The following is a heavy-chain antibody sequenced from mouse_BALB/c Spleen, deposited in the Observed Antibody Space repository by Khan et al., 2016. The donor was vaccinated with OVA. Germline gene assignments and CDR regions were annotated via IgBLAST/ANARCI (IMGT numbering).Heavy chain of an antibody. CDR2: ITPRNGGT. Sequence: QVQLQQPGTELVKPGASVRLSCKASGYTFTSYHMYWVKQRPGQGLEWIGGITPRNGGTNFNEKFQSKATLTVDESSSTAYMHLSSLTSEDSAVYDCRRGGYVGFAYWGQGTLLTVSA. CDR1: GYTFTSYH. CDR3: RRGGYVGFAY. J-gene: IGHJ3*01. D-gene: IGHD1-1*02. V-gene: IGHV1-53*01.